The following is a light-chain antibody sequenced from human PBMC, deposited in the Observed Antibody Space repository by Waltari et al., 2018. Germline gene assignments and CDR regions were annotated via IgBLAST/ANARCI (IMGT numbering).Light chain of an antibody. CDR2: DVN. CDR3: SSYTTGSTRYV. CDR1: SSDLGASNF. J-gene: IGLJ1*01. V-gene: IGLV2-14*03. Sequence: QSALTQPASVSGSPGPSITISCTGTSSDLGASNFVSWYQKHPGKAPKVMIYDVNNRPSGVSSRFSGSKSGNTASLTISGLQAEDEADYYCSSYTTGSTRYVFGSGTKVTVL.